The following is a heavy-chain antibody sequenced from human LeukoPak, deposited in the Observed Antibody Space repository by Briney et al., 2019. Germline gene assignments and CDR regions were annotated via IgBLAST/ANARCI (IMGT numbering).Heavy chain of an antibody. CDR2: ISAYNGNT. D-gene: IGHD2-2*01. J-gene: IGHJ4*02. V-gene: IGHV1-18*01. Sequence: ASVKVSCKASGYTFTSYGISWVRQAPGQGREWMGWISAYNGNTNYAQKLQGRVTMTTDTSTSTAYMELRSLRSDDTAVYYCARDLLPYCSSTSCYAFDYWGQGTLVTVSS. CDR1: GYTFTSYG. CDR3: ARDLLPYCSSTSCYAFDY.